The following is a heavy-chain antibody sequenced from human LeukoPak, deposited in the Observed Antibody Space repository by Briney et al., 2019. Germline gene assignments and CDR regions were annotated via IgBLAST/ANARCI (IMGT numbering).Heavy chain of an antibody. CDR1: GSISSYY. Sequence: SETLSLTCTVSGSISSYYWSWIRQPPATGLEWIVYIYTSGSTNYNPSLKSRVTISVDTSKNQFSLDLSSVTAADTAVYYCARQKCTSTSCLTKNAFDIWGQGTMVTVSS. J-gene: IGHJ3*02. V-gene: IGHV4-4*09. CDR3: ARQKCTSTSCLTKNAFDI. CDR2: IYTSGST. D-gene: IGHD2-2*01.